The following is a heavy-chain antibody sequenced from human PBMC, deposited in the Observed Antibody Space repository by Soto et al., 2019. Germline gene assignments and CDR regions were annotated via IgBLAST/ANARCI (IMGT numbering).Heavy chain of an antibody. CDR1: GFTVSSNY. CDR2: IYSGGST. Sequence: EVQLVESGGGLVQPGGSLRLSCAASGFTVSSNYMSWVRQAPGKGLEWVSVIYSGGSTYYADSVKGRFTISRDNSKNTLYLQMISLRAEDTAVYYCARPYYDYIWSEAASYYYYMDVWGKGTTVTVSS. J-gene: IGHJ6*03. D-gene: IGHD3-16*01. CDR3: ARPYYDYIWSEAASYYYYMDV. V-gene: IGHV3-66*04.